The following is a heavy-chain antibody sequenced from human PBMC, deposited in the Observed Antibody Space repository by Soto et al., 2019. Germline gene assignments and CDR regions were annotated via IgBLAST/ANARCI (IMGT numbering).Heavy chain of an antibody. J-gene: IGHJ6*02. Sequence: ASVKVSCKASGYTFTSYGISWVRQAPGQGLEWMGWISAYNGNTNYAQKLQGRVTMTTDTSTSTAYMELRSLRSDDTAVYYCARDTAMVMGYYYYGVDVWGQGTTVTVSS. CDR2: ISAYNGNT. D-gene: IGHD5-18*01. CDR1: GYTFTSYG. V-gene: IGHV1-18*01. CDR3: ARDTAMVMGYYYYGVDV.